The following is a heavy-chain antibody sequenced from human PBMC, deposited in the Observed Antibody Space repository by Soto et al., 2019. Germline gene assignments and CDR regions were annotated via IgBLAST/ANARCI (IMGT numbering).Heavy chain of an antibody. D-gene: IGHD6-19*01. CDR1: GGSFSGYY. V-gene: IGHV4-34*01. Sequence: SETLSLTCAVYGGSFSGYYWSWIRQPPGKGLEWIGEINHSGSTNYNPSLKSRVTISVDTSKNQISLKLSSVTAADTVVYYCARGRSRIHGRAVAGHFDYWGQGTLVTVSS. CDR2: INHSGST. CDR3: ARGRSRIHGRAVAGHFDY. J-gene: IGHJ4*02.